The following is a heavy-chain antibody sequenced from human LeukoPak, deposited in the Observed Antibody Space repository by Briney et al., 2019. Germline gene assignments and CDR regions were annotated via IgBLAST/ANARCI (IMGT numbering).Heavy chain of an antibody. J-gene: IGHJ4*02. CDR1: GFTFSSYS. V-gene: IGHV3-21*01. CDR2: MSSSSSYI. CDR3: ARDDSSGYFDY. Sequence: PGGSLRLSCVASGFTFSSYSMNWVRQAPGKGLEWVSSMSSSSSYIYYADSVKGRFTISRDNAKNSLYLQMSSLRAEDTAVYYCARDDSSGYFDYWGQGTLVTVSS. D-gene: IGHD3-22*01.